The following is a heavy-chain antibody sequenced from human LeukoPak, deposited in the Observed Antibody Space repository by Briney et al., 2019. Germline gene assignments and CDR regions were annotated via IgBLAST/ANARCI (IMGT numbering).Heavy chain of an antibody. CDR1: GDSISNYY. Sequence: SETLSLTCTVSGDSISNYYWSWIRQPPGKGLEWIGYISYSGSTNYNPSLKSRVTISVDTSKNQFSLKLSSVTAADTAVYYCARQGWKAVAGIDYWGQGTLVTVSS. J-gene: IGHJ4*02. CDR2: ISYSGST. D-gene: IGHD6-19*01. V-gene: IGHV4-59*08. CDR3: ARQGWKAVAGIDY.